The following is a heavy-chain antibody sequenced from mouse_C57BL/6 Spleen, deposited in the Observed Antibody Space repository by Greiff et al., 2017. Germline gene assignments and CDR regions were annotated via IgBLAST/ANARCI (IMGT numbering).Heavy chain of an antibody. CDR2: ISSGSSTI. CDR1: GFTFSDYG. CDR3: ARRSWNYAMDY. J-gene: IGHJ4*01. V-gene: IGHV5-17*01. Sequence: EVMLVESGGGLVKPGGSLKLSCAASGFTFSDYGMHWVRQAPEKGLEWVAYISSGSSTIYYADTVKGRFTISRDNAKNTLFLQMTSLRSEDTAMYYCARRSWNYAMDYWGQGTSVTVSS.